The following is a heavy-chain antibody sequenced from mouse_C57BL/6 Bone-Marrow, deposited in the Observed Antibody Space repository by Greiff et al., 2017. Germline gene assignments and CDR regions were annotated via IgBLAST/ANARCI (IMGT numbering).Heavy chain of an antibody. D-gene: IGHD1-1*01. CDR3: ARGPTVVAYYAMDY. Sequence: QVQLQQPGAELVMPGASVKLSCKASGYTFTSYWMHWVKQRPGQGLEWIGEIDPSDSYTNYNQKCKGKSTLTVDKSSSTAYMQLSSLTSEDSAVDYCARGPTVVAYYAMDYWGQGTSVTVSS. CDR1: GYTFTSYW. V-gene: IGHV1-69*01. CDR2: IDPSDSYT. J-gene: IGHJ4*01.